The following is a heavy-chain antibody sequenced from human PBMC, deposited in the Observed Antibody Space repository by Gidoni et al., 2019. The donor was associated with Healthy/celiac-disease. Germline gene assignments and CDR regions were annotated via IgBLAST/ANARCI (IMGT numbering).Heavy chain of an antibody. J-gene: IGHJ6*02. CDR1: GGSISSSSYS. D-gene: IGHD4-17*01. CDR2: IYYSGST. CDR3: ARVYGGNFPYYYYYGMDV. Sequence: QLQLQESGPGLVKPSETLSLTCTVSGGSISSSSYSWGWIRQPPGKGLEWIGSIYYSGSTYYNPSLKSRVTISVDTSKNQFSLKLSSVTAADTAVYYCARVYGGNFPYYYYYGMDVWGQGTTVTVSS. V-gene: IGHV4-39*01.